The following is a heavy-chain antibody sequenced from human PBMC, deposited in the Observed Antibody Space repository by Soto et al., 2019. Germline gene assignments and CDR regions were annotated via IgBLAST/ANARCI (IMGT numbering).Heavy chain of an antibody. Sequence: VPVKLCSKARRYTFASCSSCWPRHSNDKGLEWMGWISAYNGNTNYAQKLQGRVTMTTDTSTSTAYMELRSLRSDDTAVYYCARDAAVLLWFGESAFDIWGQGTMVTVSS. V-gene: IGHV1-18*01. CDR1: RYTFASCS. J-gene: IGHJ3*02. D-gene: IGHD3-10*01. CDR3: ARDAAVLLWFGESAFDI. CDR2: ISAYNGNT.